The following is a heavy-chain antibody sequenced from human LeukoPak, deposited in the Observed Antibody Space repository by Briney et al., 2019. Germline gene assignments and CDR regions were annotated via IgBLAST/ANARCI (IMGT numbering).Heavy chain of an antibody. J-gene: IGHJ4*02. CDR2: ISTTSDYI. CDR1: GFPFSNN. D-gene: IGHD5-18*01. Sequence: GGSLLLSFAASGFPFSNNMNWVRQAPGKGLGWVSSISTTSDYIYYADSLTGRFTISRDNAKNSLYLQMNTLRDEDTAVYYCARRARSERGYSYGLDYWGQGTLVTVSS. V-gene: IGHV3-21*01. CDR3: ARRARSERGYSYGLDY.